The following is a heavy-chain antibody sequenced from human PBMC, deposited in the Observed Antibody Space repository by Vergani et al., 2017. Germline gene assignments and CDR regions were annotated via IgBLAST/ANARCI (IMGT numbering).Heavy chain of an antibody. CDR2: ISSTGAYI. D-gene: IGHD6-13*01. CDR3: TSRVTAAGGLDY. CDR1: GFTFTNHT. J-gene: IGHJ4*02. V-gene: IGHV3-21*02. Sequence: EVQLVESGGGLVKPGGSLRLSCAGSGFTFTNHTVTWVRQAPGKGLEWVSSISSTGAYIHYADSVKGRFTISRDNPKKSLFLQLNSLRDEDTAVYYCTSRVTAAGGLDYWGQGALVTVSS.